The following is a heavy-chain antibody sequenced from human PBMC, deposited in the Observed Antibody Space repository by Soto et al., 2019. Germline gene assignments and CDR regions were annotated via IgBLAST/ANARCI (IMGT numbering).Heavy chain of an antibody. CDR1: GFTFSNYA. V-gene: IGHV3-30-3*01. Sequence: QVHLVESGGGVVQLGRSLRLSCAASGFTFSNYAMHWVRQAPGKGLEWVAVISYDGSDKYNANSVKGRFTISRDNSKNTLYLQMNSLRAEDTAVYYCARDTGPNGYNYYYFGMDVWGQGTTVTVSS. D-gene: IGHD5-18*01. CDR3: ARDTGPNGYNYYYFGMDV. CDR2: ISYDGSDK. J-gene: IGHJ6*02.